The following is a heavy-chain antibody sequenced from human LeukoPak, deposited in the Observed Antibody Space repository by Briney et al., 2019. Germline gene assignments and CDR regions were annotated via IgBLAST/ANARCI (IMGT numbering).Heavy chain of an antibody. CDR2: IIPIFGTA. V-gene: IGHV1-69*06. CDR1: GGTFSNYA. CDR3: ARAGIQLWYTPFDY. D-gene: IGHD5-18*01. J-gene: IGHJ4*02. Sequence: ASVKVSCKASGGTFSNYAITWVRQAPGQGLEWMGGIIPIFGTANYAQKFQGRVTITADKSTSTAYMELSSLRSEDTAVYYCARAGIQLWYTPFDYWGQGTLVTVSS.